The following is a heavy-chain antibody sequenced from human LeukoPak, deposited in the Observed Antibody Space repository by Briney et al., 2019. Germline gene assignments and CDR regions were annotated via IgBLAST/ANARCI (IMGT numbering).Heavy chain of an antibody. CDR1: GYTFTSYY. Sequence: ASVKVSCKASGYTFTSYYMHWVRQAPGQGLEWMGIINPSGGSTSYAQKFQGRVTMTRDMSTSTVYMELSSLRSEDTAVYCCARDSGLQAGIAAALDYWGQGTLVTVSS. CDR3: ARDSGLQAGIAAALDY. D-gene: IGHD6-13*01. V-gene: IGHV1-46*01. J-gene: IGHJ4*02. CDR2: INPSGGST.